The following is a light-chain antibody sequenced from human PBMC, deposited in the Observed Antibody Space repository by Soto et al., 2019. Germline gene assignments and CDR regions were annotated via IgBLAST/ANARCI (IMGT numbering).Light chain of an antibody. CDR3: SSYTSSSTYV. J-gene: IGLJ1*01. V-gene: IGLV2-14*01. Sequence: QSALTQPASVSGSPGQSITIYCTGTSSDVGGYNYVSWYQQHPGKAPKLMIYEVSNRPSGVSNRFSGSKSGNMASLTISGLQAEDEADYYCSSYTSSSTYVFGTGTKVTVL. CDR2: EVS. CDR1: SSDVGGYNY.